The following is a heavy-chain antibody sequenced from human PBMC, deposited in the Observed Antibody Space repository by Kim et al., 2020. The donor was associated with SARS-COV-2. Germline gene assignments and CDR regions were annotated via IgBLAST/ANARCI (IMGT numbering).Heavy chain of an antibody. D-gene: IGHD4-17*01. V-gene: IGHV4-39*01. CDR3: ARLAYGDSKPLDY. J-gene: IGHJ4*02. Sequence: SETLSLTCTVSGGSISSSSYYWGWIRQPPGKGLEWIGSIYYSGSTYYNPSLKSRVTISVDTSKNQFSLKLSSVTATDTAVYYCARLAYGDSKPLDYWGQGTLVTVSS. CDR2: IYYSGST. CDR1: GGSISSSSYY.